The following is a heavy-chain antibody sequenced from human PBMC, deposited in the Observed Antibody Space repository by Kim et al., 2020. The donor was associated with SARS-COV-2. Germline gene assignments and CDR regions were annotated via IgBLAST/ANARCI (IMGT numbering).Heavy chain of an antibody. Sequence: GGSLRLSCAASGFTFSSYGMHWVRQAPGKGLEWVAVISYDGSNKYYADSVKGRFTISRDNSKNTLYLQMNSLRAEDTAVYYCARDGRVAGIDGFDIWGQGTMVTVSS. CDR2: ISYDGSNK. D-gene: IGHD6-19*01. V-gene: IGHV3-33*05. CDR1: GFTFSSYG. CDR3: ARDGRVAGIDGFDI. J-gene: IGHJ3*02.